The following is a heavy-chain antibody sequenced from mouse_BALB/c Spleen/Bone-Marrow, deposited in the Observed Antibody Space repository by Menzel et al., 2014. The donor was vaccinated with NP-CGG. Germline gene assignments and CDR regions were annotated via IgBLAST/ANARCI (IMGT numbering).Heavy chain of an antibody. Sequence: VKLVESGPGLVAPSQSLSITCTVSGFSLTSYGVHWVRQPPGKGLEWLGVIWAGGSTNYNSALMSRLSISKDNSKSXFFLKINSLRTDDTAMYYCARDYGSSYYAMDYWGQGTSVTVSS. CDR3: ARDYGSSYYAMDY. CDR2: IWAGGST. J-gene: IGHJ4*01. D-gene: IGHD1-1*01. CDR1: GFSLTSYG. V-gene: IGHV2-9*02.